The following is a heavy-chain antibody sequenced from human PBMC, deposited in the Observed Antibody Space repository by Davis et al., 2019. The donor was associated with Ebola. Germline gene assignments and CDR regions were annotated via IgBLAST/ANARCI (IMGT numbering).Heavy chain of an antibody. CDR1: GFTFSSYS. CDR2: ISSSSSTI. Sequence: GESLKISCAASGFTFSSYSMNWVRQAPGKGLEWVSSISSSSSTIYYADSVKGRFTISRDNAKNSLYLQMNSLRDEDTAVYYCARGWERTYYDFWSGYYRGAWGQGTLVTVSS. CDR3: ARGWERTYYDFWSGYYRGA. J-gene: IGHJ5*02. V-gene: IGHV3-48*02. D-gene: IGHD3-3*01.